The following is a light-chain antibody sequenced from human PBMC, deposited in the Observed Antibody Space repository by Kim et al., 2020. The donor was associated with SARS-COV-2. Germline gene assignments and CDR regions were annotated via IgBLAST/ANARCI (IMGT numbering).Light chain of an antibody. V-gene: IGLV1-51*01. Sequence: QSVLTQPPSVSAAPGQKVTISCSGSSSNSGNNYVSWYQQLPGTAPKLLIYDNNKRPSGIPDRFSGSKSGTSATLGITGLQTGDEADYYCGTWDSSLGAVVFGGGTQLTVL. CDR3: GTWDSSLGAVV. J-gene: IGLJ2*01. CDR2: DNN. CDR1: SSNSGNNY.